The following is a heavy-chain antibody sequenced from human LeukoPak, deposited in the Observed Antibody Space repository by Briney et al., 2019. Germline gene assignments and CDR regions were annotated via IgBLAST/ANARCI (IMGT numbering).Heavy chain of an antibody. CDR3: AKEKSFTGPAND. J-gene: IGHJ4*02. CDR2: ISFSGGST. CDR1: GFTISSDA. D-gene: IGHD1-1*01. Sequence: GGSLRLSCAASGFTISSDAMSWVRQAPGKGLEWVSDISFSGGSTYYADAVKGRFTISRDNSKNMAYLQMDSLRAGDTAVYYCAKEKSFTGPANDWGQGTLVTVSS. V-gene: IGHV3-23*01.